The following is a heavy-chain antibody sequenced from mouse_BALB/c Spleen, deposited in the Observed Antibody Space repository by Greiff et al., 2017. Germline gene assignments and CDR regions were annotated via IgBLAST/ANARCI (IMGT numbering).Heavy chain of an antibody. CDR3: TESLYGYDVDY. V-gene: IGHV1S56*01. Sequence: QVQLQQSGPELVKPGASVRISCKASGYTFTSYYIHWVKQSPGQGLEWIGRINPGNVNTKYNEKFKGKATLTADKSSSTAYMQLSSLTSEDSADYCCTESLYGYDVDYWGQGTTLTVSS. CDR1: GYTFTSYY. J-gene: IGHJ2*01. D-gene: IGHD2-2*01. CDR2: INPGNVNT.